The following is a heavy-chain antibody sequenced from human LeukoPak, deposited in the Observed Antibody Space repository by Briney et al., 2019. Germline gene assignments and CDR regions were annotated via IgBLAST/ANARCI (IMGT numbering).Heavy chain of an antibody. CDR3: ARELVATVVTPDAFDI. Sequence: PSETLSRTCTVSGGSISSYYWSWIRQPPGKGLEWIGYIYYSGSTNYNPSLKSRVTISVDTSKNQFSLKLSSVTAADTAVYYCARELVATVVTPDAFDIWGQGTMVTVSS. CDR2: IYYSGST. D-gene: IGHD4-23*01. J-gene: IGHJ3*02. V-gene: IGHV4-59*01. CDR1: GGSISSYY.